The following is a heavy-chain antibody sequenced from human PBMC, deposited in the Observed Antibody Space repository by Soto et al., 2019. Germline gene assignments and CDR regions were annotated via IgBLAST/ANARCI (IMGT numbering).Heavy chain of an antibody. D-gene: IGHD4-17*01. CDR1: GGSISRSPYY. CDR3: TRLNDYVEFFQH. CDR2: IFHSGST. Sequence: QLQLQESGPGLVKPSETLSLTCTVSGGSISRSPYYWGWIRQPPGKGLEWIGSIFHSGSTYYNPSLKSRVTISVDTSNNKFSLKLSSVTAADTAVYYCTRLNDYVEFFQHWGQGNLGTVSS. J-gene: IGHJ1*01. V-gene: IGHV4-39*01.